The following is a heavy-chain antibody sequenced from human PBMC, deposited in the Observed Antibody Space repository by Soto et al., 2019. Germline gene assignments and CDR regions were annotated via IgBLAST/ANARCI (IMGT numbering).Heavy chain of an antibody. CDR1: GFTFSSYA. Sequence: PGGSLRLSCAASGFTFSSYAMSWVRQAPGKGLEWVSAINGSGGSTYYADSVKGRFAISRDNSKNTLYLQMNSLRAEDTAVYYCAKDPTVTTLGYWGQGALVTVSS. CDR2: INGSGGST. D-gene: IGHD4-17*01. CDR3: AKDPTVTTLGY. V-gene: IGHV3-23*01. J-gene: IGHJ4*02.